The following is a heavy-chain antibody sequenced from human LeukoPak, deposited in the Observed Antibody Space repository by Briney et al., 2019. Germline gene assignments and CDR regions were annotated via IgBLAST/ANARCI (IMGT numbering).Heavy chain of an antibody. Sequence: SQTLSLTCTVSGGSISSGGYYWSWIRQHPGKGLEWIGYIYYSGSTYYNPSLKSRVTISVDTSKNQFSLKLSSVTAADTAVYYCAGARGAIYYYDSSGYYHFDYWGQGTLVTVSS. CDR2: IYYSGST. D-gene: IGHD3-22*01. CDR1: GGSISSGGYY. CDR3: AGARGAIYYYDSSGYYHFDY. V-gene: IGHV4-31*03. J-gene: IGHJ4*02.